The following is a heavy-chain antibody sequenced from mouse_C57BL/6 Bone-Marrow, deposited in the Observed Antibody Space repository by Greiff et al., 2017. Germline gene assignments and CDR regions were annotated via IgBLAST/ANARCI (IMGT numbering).Heavy chain of an antibody. D-gene: IGHD1-1*01. CDR2: IHPNSGST. Sequence: QVQLQQPGAELVKPGASVKLSCKASGYTFTSYWMHWVKQRPGQGLEWIGMIHPNSGSTNYNEKFKSKATLTVDKSSSTAYMQPSSLTSEDSAVYYCARSHYYGSSYPWYFDVWGTGTTVTVSS. CDR1: GYTFTSYW. J-gene: IGHJ1*03. CDR3: ARSHYYGSSYPWYFDV. V-gene: IGHV1-64*01.